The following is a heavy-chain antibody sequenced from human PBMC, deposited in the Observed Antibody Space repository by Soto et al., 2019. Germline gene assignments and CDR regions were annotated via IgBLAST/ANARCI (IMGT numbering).Heavy chain of an antibody. J-gene: IGHJ4*02. Sequence: SETLSLTCTVSGGSISSYYWSWIRQPPGKGLEWIGEIYQSGSANYNSSLKNRVTISIDKSNNQFSLTLMSVTAADTAVYYCATRIGHGFSWGQGTLVTVSS. V-gene: IGHV4-59*12. CDR1: GGSISSYY. D-gene: IGHD3-3*02. CDR2: IYQSGSA. CDR3: ATRIGHGFS.